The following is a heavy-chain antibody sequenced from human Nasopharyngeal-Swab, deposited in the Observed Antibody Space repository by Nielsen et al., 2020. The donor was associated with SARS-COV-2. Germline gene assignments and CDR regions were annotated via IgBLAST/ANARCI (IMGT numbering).Heavy chain of an antibody. CDR3: ARDYGDRGWFDP. CDR1: GFTFSTYD. D-gene: IGHD4-17*01. V-gene: IGHV3-23*01. CDR2: ISGSGEST. Sequence: GESLKISCAASGFTFSTYDMSWVRQAPGKGLEWVSGISGSGESTHYADSVKGRFTISRDNSKNTLYLQMNSLRAEDTAVYYCARDYGDRGWFDPWGQGTLVTVSS. J-gene: IGHJ5*02.